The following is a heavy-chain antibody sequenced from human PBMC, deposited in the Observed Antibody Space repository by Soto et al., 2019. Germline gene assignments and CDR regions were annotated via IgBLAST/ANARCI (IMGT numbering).Heavy chain of an antibody. CDR3: ARVAGKPYDSSGYYLAPDY. CDR2: IYYSGST. J-gene: IGHJ4*02. Sequence: PSETLSLTCTVSGGSISSGGYYWSWIRQHPGKGLEWIGYIYYSGSTYYNPSLKSRVTISVDTSKNQFSLKLSSVTAADTAVYYCARVAGKPYDSSGYYLAPDYWGQGTLVTVS. CDR1: GGSISSGGYY. D-gene: IGHD3-22*01. V-gene: IGHV4-31*03.